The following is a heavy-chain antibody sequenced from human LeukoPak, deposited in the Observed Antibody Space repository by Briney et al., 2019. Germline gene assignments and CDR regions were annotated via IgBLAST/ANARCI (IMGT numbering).Heavy chain of an antibody. Sequence: GGSLRLSCAASGFTFSSDWMHWVRQAPGKGLVWVSRINGDGSSTSHADSVKGRFTISRDNAKNTLFLQMNSLRVEDTAVYYCAREYLNCGNDWGQGTLVTVSS. CDR2: INGDGSST. D-gene: IGHD2-21*01. CDR3: AREYLNCGND. CDR1: GFTFSSDW. V-gene: IGHV3-74*01. J-gene: IGHJ4*02.